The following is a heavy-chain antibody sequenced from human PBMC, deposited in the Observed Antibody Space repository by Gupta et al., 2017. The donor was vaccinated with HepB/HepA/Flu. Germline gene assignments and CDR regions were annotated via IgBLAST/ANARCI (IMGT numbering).Heavy chain of an antibody. V-gene: IGHV3-30*18. Sequence: QVQLVESGGGVVQPGRSLRLSCAASGFTFSSYGMHWVRQAPGKGLEWVAVISYDGSNKYYADSMKGRFTISRDNSKNTLYLQMNSLRAEDTAVYYCAKDFYGYYYYGMDVWGQGTTVTVSS. CDR2: ISYDGSNK. J-gene: IGHJ6*02. D-gene: IGHD3-16*01. CDR1: GFTFSSYG. CDR3: AKDFYGYYYYGMDV.